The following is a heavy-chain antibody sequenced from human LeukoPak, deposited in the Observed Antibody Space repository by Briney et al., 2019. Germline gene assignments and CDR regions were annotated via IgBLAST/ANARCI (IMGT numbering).Heavy chain of an antibody. Sequence: SETLSLTCAGSGGSISSGIYSWNWIRQPPGKGLEWIGYIYHSGSTYYNPSLKTRVTISVDRSKTHFSLKLSSVTAADTAVYYCARDNGDYPYYFDFWGQGTLVTVSS. V-gene: IGHV4-30-2*01. J-gene: IGHJ4*02. D-gene: IGHD4-17*01. CDR2: IYHSGST. CDR3: ARDNGDYPYYFDF. CDR1: GGSISSGIYS.